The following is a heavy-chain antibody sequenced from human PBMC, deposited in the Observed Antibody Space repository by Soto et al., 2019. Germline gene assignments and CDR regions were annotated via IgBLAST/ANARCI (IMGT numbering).Heavy chain of an antibody. Sequence: GESLKISCKGSGYTFTDYWIGWVRQLPGKGLEWMGIIYPGDSDTRYSPSFQGHVTITVDKSTSTAYLQWNTLKASDTAMYYCARHLSNSRYYHYSMDVWRERTTVTASP. CDR3: ARHLSNSRYYHYSMDV. D-gene: IGHD4-4*01. V-gene: IGHV5-51*01. CDR2: IYPGDSDT. CDR1: GYTFTDYW. J-gene: IGHJ6*04.